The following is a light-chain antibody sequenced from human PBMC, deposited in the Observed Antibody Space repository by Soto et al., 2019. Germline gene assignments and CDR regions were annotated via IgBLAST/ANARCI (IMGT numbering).Light chain of an antibody. J-gene: IGKJ1*01. CDR3: QQYNNRPPWT. V-gene: IGKV3-15*01. Sequence: EIVMTQSPATLSVSPGERATLSCRASQSVGSNLAWYQQKPGQAPRLLMYGASTRGTSVPARFSGSGSGAEFTLTISSLQSEDFAVYYCQQYNNRPPWTFGQGTKVEIE. CDR1: QSVGSN. CDR2: GAS.